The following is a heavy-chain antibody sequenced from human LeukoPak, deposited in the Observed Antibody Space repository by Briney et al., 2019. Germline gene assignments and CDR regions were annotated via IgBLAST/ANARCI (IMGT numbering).Heavy chain of an antibody. V-gene: IGHV3-30*18. CDR3: AKDRETTASGTFDF. J-gene: IGHJ4*02. Sequence: GGSLRLSCAASGFTFNNYGMHYVRQAPGKGLEWVAVISDDGRNKNYADSVKGRFTISRDSSNNTLYLQMNSLRAEDTGVYFCAKDRETTASGTFDFRGQGTPVTVSS. CDR1: GFTFNNYG. D-gene: IGHD6-13*01. CDR2: ISDDGRNK.